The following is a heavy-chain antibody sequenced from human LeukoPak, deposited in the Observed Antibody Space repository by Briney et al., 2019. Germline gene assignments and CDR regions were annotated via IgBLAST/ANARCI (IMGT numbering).Heavy chain of an antibody. CDR1: GSPLSRYW. CDR2: MNHDGSEK. J-gene: IGHJ3*02. V-gene: IGHV3-7*01. D-gene: IGHD2-15*01. CDR3: RTWKQGYCSGYSCYNAFHI. Sequence: GGSLRLSCAASGSPLSRYWMTWVRQTPGKGLEWVATMNHDGSEKYHVDSVKGRFTISKDNAKNSLYLQMNGLRAEDTAVYYCRTWKQGYCSGYSCYNAFHIWGQGTMVTVSS.